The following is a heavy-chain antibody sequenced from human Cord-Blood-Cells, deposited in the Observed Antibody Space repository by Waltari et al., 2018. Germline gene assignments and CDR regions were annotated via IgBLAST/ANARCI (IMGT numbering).Heavy chain of an antibody. Sequence: QVQLQESGPGLVKPSETLSLTCTVSGGSISSYYWSWIRQPPGKGLEWIGYIYYSGSTNHNPTLKSRVTISVDTSKNQFSLKLSSVTAADTAVYYCARYYGDYYFDYWGQGTLVTVSS. CDR1: GGSISSYY. V-gene: IGHV4-59*01. CDR3: ARYYGDYYFDY. J-gene: IGHJ4*02. D-gene: IGHD4-17*01. CDR2: IYYSGST.